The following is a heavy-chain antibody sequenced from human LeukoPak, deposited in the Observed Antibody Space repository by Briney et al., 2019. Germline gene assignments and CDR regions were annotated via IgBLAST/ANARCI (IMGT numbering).Heavy chain of an antibody. J-gene: IGHJ6*01. Sequence: SETLSLTCTVSGGSVSSGSYYWSWIRQPPGKGLEWIGYIYYSGSTNYNPSLKSRVTISIDTSKNQLSLKLTSMTAADTAVFYCARELGATVVNYGMDVWGQGTTVTVS. CDR1: GGSVSSGSYY. D-gene: IGHD4-23*01. CDR3: ARELGATVVNYGMDV. CDR2: IYYSGST. V-gene: IGHV4-61*01.